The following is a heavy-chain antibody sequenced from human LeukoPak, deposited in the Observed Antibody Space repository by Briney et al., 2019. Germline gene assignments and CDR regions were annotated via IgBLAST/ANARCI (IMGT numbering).Heavy chain of an antibody. Sequence: GGSLRLSCAASGFTLSSYSMNWVRQAPGKVLEWVSSISSSSSYIYYADSVKGRFTISRDNAKNSLYLQMNSLRAEDTAVYYCARLDCRSTSCSDYWGQGTLVTVSS. CDR1: GFTLSSYS. V-gene: IGHV3-21*01. CDR2: ISSSSSYI. J-gene: IGHJ4*02. D-gene: IGHD2-2*01. CDR3: ARLDCRSTSCSDY.